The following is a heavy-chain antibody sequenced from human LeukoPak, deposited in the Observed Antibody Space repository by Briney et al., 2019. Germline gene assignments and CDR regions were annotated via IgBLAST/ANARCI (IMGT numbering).Heavy chain of an antibody. D-gene: IGHD3-22*01. Sequence: GASVKVSCKASGYTFTSYGISWVRQAPGQGLEWMGWIGTYNGNTNYAQKLQGRVTMTTDTSTSTAYMELRSLRSDDTAVYYCARAGATMIVVVTPYDYWGQGTLVTVSS. CDR1: GYTFTSYG. J-gene: IGHJ4*02. CDR3: ARAGATMIVVVTPYDY. CDR2: IGTYNGNT. V-gene: IGHV1-18*01.